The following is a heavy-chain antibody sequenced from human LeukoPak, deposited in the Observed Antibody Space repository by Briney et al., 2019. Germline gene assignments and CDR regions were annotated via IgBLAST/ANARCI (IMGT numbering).Heavy chain of an antibody. CDR1: GYSFTSYW. Sequence: GESLKISCKGPGYSFTSYWIGWVRQMPGKGLEWMGIIYPGDSDTRYSPSFQGQVTISADKSISTAYLQWSSLKASDTAMYYCARHSSHTAMVGGVDYWGQGTLVTVSS. J-gene: IGHJ4*02. D-gene: IGHD5-18*01. CDR2: IYPGDSDT. CDR3: ARHSSHTAMVGGVDY. V-gene: IGHV5-51*01.